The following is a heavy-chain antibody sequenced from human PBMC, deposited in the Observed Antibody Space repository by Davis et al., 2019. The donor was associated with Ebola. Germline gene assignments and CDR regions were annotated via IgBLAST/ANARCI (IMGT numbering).Heavy chain of an antibody. Sequence: SETLSLTCTVSGGSISSSSYYWGWIRQPPGKGLEWIGSIYYSGSTYYNPSLKSRVTISVDTSKNQFSLKLSSVTAADTAVYYCARVGTGGSAWHFDLWGRGTLVTVSS. CDR1: GGSISSSSYY. CDR2: IYYSGST. V-gene: IGHV4-39*07. CDR3: ARVGTGGSAWHFDL. J-gene: IGHJ2*01. D-gene: IGHD2-8*02.